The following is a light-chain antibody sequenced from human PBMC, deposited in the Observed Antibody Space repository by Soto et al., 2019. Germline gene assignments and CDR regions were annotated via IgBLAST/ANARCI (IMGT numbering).Light chain of an antibody. V-gene: IGKV3-20*01. Sequence: DSAWWQSQGTKSLSPGERATLSCRASQSVSSSYLAWYQQKPGQAPRLLTYGASSRATGIPDRFSGSGSGTDFTLTISRLEPEDFAVYYCQQYGSSLFPFGPGGIVAI. CDR1: QSVSSSY. CDR2: GAS. CDR3: QQYGSSLFP. J-gene: IGKJ3*01.